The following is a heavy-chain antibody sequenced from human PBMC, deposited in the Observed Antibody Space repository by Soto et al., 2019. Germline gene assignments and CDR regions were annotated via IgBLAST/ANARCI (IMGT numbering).Heavy chain of an antibody. CDR3: AKDGKYCGGDCYYAFDI. CDR1: GFTFSSYA. J-gene: IGHJ3*02. V-gene: IGHV3-23*01. CDR2: ISGSGGST. D-gene: IGHD2-21*02. Sequence: EVQLLESGGGLVQPGGSLRLSCAASGFTFSSYAMSWVRQAPGKGLEWVSAISGSGGSTYYADSVKCRFTISRDNSKNTLYLQMNSLRAEDTAVYYCAKDGKYCGGDCYYAFDIWGQGTMVTVSS.